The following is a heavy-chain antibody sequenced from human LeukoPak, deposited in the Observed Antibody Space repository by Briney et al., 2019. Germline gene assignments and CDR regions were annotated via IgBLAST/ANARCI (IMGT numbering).Heavy chain of an antibody. D-gene: IGHD3-10*01. CDR1: GGSISSGDYY. CDR3: ARDVGYYGSGTNYYYYGMDV. V-gene: IGHV4-30-4*01. Sequence: SETLSLTCTVSGGSISSGDYYWSWIRQPPGKGLEWIGYIYYSGSTYYNPSLKSRVTISVDTSKNQFSLKLSSVTAADTAVYYCARDVGYYGSGTNYYYYGMDVWGQGTTVTASS. CDR2: IYYSGST. J-gene: IGHJ6*02.